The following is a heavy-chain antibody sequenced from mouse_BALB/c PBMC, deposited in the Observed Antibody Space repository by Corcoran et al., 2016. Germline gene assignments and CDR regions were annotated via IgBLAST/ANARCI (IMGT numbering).Heavy chain of an antibody. CDR3: ARWTTVVARAMDY. J-gene: IGHJ4*01. D-gene: IGHD1-1*01. Sequence: EVQLQQSGAELVKPGASVKLSCTASGFNIKDTYMHWVKQRPEQGLEWIGRIDPANGNTKYDPKFQGKATITADTSSNTAYLQLSSLTSEDTAVYYCARWTTVVARAMDYWGQGTSVTVSS. CDR1: GFNIKDTY. CDR2: IDPANGNT. V-gene: IGHV14-3*02.